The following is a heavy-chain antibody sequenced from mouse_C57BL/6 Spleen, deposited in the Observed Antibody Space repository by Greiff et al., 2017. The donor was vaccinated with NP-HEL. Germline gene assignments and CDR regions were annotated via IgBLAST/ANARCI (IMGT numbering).Heavy chain of an antibody. CDR1: GFTFSDYG. CDR3: ARDYDYLYYAMDY. CDR2: ISSGSSTI. Sequence: EVQLQQSGGGLVKPGGSLKLSCAASGFTFSDYGMHWVRQAPEKGLEWVAYISSGSSTIYYADTVKGRFTISRDNAKNTLFLQMTSLRSEDTAMYYCARDYDYLYYAMDYWGQGTSVTVSS. J-gene: IGHJ4*01. D-gene: IGHD2-4*01. V-gene: IGHV5-17*01.